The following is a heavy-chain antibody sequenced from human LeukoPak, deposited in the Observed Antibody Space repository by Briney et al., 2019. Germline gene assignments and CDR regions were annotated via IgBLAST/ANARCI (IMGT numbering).Heavy chain of an antibody. Sequence: ASVKVSCKASGYTFTSYGISWVRQAPGQGLEWMGWISAYNGNTNYAQKLQGRVTMTTDTSTSTAYMELRSLRSDDTAVYYCARDFRPEYCSGGSCYSGLLVYWGQGTLVTVSS. CDR2: ISAYNGNT. D-gene: IGHD2-15*01. CDR1: GYTFTSYG. J-gene: IGHJ4*02. CDR3: ARDFRPEYCSGGSCYSGLLVY. V-gene: IGHV1-18*01.